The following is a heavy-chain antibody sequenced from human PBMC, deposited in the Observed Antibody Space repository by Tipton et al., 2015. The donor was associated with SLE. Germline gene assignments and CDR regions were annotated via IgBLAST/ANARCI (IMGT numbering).Heavy chain of an antibody. J-gene: IGHJ4*02. CDR1: GGSISTNTYF. Sequence: TLSLTCTVSGGSISTNTYFWGWIRQPPGKGPEWIGNIHYSGDTYYNPSLRSRVTISVDTSKNQFSLKLSSVTAADTAVYYCTRDGGVGATVWWGQGTLVTVSS. CDR3: TRDGGVGATVW. V-gene: IGHV4-39*07. CDR2: IHYSGDT. D-gene: IGHD1-26*01.